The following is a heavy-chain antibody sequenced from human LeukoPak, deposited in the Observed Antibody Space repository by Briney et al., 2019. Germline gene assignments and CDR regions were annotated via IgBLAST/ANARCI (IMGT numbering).Heavy chain of an antibody. CDR3: ARLSEARDFDY. Sequence: PGRSLRLPCAASGFTFSSYWMSWVRQAPGKGLEWVANIKQDGSEKYYVDSVKGRFTISRDNAKNSLYLQMNSLRAEDTAVYYCARLSEARDFDYWGQGTLVTVSS. J-gene: IGHJ4*02. V-gene: IGHV3-7*01. D-gene: IGHD1-14*01. CDR1: GFTFSSYW. CDR2: IKQDGSEK.